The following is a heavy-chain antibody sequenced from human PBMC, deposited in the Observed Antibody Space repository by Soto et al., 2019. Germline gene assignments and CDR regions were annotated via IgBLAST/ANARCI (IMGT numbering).Heavy chain of an antibody. CDR2: IYYSGST. CDR3: ARSVTYYYDSSGYAPLLY. Sequence: SETLSLTCTVSGGSISSYYWSWIRQPPGKGLEWIGYIYYSGSTNYNPSLKSRVTISVDTSKNQFSLKLSSVTAADTAVYYCARSVTYYYDSSGYAPLLYWGQGTLVTVSS. V-gene: IGHV4-59*01. CDR1: GGSISSYY. J-gene: IGHJ4*02. D-gene: IGHD3-22*01.